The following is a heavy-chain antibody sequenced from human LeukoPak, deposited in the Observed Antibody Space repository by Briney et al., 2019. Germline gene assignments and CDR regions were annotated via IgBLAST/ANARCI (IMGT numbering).Heavy chain of an antibody. CDR3: ARDCLDSGCYYYGMDV. V-gene: IGHV4-30-4*01. CDR1: GGSISSGDYY. J-gene: IGHJ6*02. Sequence: SQTLSLTCTVSGGSISSGDYYWSWIREPPGKGLEWSGYIYYSGSTYYNPSLKSRVTISADTSKNQFSLKLSSVTAADTAVYYCARDCLDSGCYYYGMDVWGQGTTVTVSS. D-gene: IGHD3-22*01. CDR2: IYYSGST.